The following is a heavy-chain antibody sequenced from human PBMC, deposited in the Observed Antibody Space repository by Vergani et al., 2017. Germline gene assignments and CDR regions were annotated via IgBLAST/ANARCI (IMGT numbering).Heavy chain of an antibody. CDR3: ARDPNRAYYYDSSGYYY. CDR2: IYHSGST. Sequence: QVQLQESGPGLVKPSETLSLTCTVSGYSISSGYYWGWIRQPPGKGLGWIGSIYHSGSTYYNPSLKSRVTISVDTSKNQFSLKLSSVTAADTAVYYCARDPNRAYYYDSSGYYYWGQGTLVTVSS. J-gene: IGHJ4*02. D-gene: IGHD3-22*01. CDR1: GYSISSGYY. V-gene: IGHV4-38-2*02.